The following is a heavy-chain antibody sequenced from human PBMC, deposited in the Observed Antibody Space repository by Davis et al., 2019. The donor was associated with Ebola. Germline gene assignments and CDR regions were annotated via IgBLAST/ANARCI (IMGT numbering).Heavy chain of an antibody. CDR2: ISSSSSYI. V-gene: IGHV3-21*01. J-gene: IGHJ4*02. CDR3: ARDRGYSYGYLVTYYFDY. Sequence: GGSLRLSCAASGFTFSSYSMNWVRQAPGKGLEWVPSISSSSSYIYYADSVKGRFTISRDNAKNSLYLQMNSLRAEDTAVYYCARDRGYSYGYLVTYYFDYWGQGTLVTVSS. CDR1: GFTFSSYS. D-gene: IGHD5-18*01.